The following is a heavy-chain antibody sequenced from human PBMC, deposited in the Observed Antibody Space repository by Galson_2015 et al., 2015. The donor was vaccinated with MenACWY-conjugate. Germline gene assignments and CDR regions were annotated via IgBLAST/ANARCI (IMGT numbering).Heavy chain of an antibody. CDR1: GSTFSSYA. Sequence: LRLSCAASGSTFSSYAMTWVRQTPGKGLEWVSGISASGDSTYYADSVKGRFTVTRENSKNTLYLQLNSLRDEDTAVYYCARARGCSSSSCYVDNWGQGTLVTVSS. J-gene: IGHJ4*02. CDR2: ISASGDST. V-gene: IGHV3-23*01. CDR3: ARARGCSSSSCYVDN. D-gene: IGHD2-2*01.